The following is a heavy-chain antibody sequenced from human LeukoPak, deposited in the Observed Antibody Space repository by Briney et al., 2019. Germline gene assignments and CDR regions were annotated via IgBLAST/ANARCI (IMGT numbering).Heavy chain of an antibody. V-gene: IGHV4-59*01. CDR1: GGSISSYY. Sequence: PSETLSLTCTVSGGSISSYYWSWIRQPPGKGLEWIGYVYFTGSTNYNPSLKSRVTLSVDKSQNQFSLKLSFVTAADTAVYYCARVRDSSGWYGFDYWGQGNLVTVSS. D-gene: IGHD6-19*01. CDR2: VYFTGST. CDR3: ARVRDSSGWYGFDY. J-gene: IGHJ4*02.